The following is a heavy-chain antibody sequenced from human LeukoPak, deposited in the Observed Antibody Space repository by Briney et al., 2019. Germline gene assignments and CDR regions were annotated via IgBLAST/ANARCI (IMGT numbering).Heavy chain of an antibody. J-gene: IGHJ5*02. D-gene: IGHD2-21*02. CDR1: GYTFNTYG. Sequence: ASVKVSCKASGYTFNTYGISWVRQAPGQRPEWMGWINTDNGNTKYAQKFQGRVTMTADTSTSTAYMELSSLRSDDTAVYYCARKGCTGDCYSFDPWGQGTLVTVSS. V-gene: IGHV1-18*01. CDR2: INTDNGNT. CDR3: ARKGCTGDCYSFDP.